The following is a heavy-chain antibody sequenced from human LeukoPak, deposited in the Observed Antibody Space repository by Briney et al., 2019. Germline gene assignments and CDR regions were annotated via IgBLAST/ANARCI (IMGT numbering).Heavy chain of an antibody. V-gene: IGHV4-31*03. Sequence: SETLSLTCTVSGGSISSGGYYWSWIRQHPGKGLEWIGYIYYSGSTYYNPSLKSRVTISVDTSKNQFSLKLSSVTAANTAVYYCARSRSQDSPNNWFDPWGQGTLVTVSS. CDR2: IYYSGST. CDR3: ARSRSQDSPNNWFDP. D-gene: IGHD3/OR15-3a*01. J-gene: IGHJ5*02. CDR1: GGSISSGGYY.